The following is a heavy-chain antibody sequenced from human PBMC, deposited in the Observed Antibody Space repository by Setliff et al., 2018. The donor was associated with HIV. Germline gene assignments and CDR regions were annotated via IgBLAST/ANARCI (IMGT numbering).Heavy chain of an antibody. CDR1: GGSFSGYY. Sequence: PSETLSLTCAVYGGSFSGYYWNWIRQHPGKGLEWIGYIYYSGATYYNPSLKSRVTLSIDTSKNKFSLNLSSVTAADTAVYYCARFDHASIDYWGQGTLVTVSS. V-gene: IGHV4-31*11. CDR2: IYYSGAT. J-gene: IGHJ4*02. D-gene: IGHD2-2*01. CDR3: ARFDHASIDY.